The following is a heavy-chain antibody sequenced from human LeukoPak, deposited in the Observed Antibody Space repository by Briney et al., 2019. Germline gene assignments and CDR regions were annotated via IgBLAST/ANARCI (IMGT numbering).Heavy chain of an antibody. CDR3: ARARFDS. J-gene: IGHJ5*01. Sequence: GGSLRLSCAASGFTFTRYAMHWLRQAPGKGPEWVAFVSFGGDLTLYADSVKGRFTVSRDNSENTVSLQMNSLRAEDTAVYFCARARFDSWGQGTLVTVSS. CDR1: GFTFTRYA. CDR2: VSFGGDLT. V-gene: IGHV3-30*01.